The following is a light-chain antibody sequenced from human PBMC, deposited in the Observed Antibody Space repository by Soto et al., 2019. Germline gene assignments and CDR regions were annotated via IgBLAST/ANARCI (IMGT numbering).Light chain of an antibody. CDR2: GAS. CDR1: QSVSSN. J-gene: IGKJ4*01. V-gene: IGKV3-15*01. Sequence: EIVMTQTPATLSVSPGERATLSCRASQSVSSNLAWYQNKPGQAASLLIHGASTRATGIPARFSGSGSGTEFTRTISSMLSEDLAVYYCQQYNKWPLTFGGGTKVELK. CDR3: QQYNKWPLT.